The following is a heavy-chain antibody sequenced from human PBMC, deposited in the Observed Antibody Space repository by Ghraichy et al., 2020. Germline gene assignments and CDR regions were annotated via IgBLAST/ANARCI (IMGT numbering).Heavy chain of an antibody. CDR1: GFTFSDHA. V-gene: IGHV3-11*01. Sequence: GGSLRLSCAASGFTFSDHAMSWMRQAPGKGLEWISHISSSGSATNYADSVKGRFTISRDNAENSLYLQMNSLRAEDTAVYYCARREGDFWGQGTLVTVSS. CDR2: ISSSGSAT. CDR3: ARREGDF. J-gene: IGHJ4*02. D-gene: IGHD3-3*01.